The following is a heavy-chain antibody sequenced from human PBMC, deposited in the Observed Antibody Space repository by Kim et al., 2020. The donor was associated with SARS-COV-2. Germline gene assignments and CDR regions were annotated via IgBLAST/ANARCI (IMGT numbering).Heavy chain of an antibody. J-gene: IGHJ2*01. V-gene: IGHV3-23*01. D-gene: IGHD6-25*01. CDR2: ISGSGGST. Sequence: GGSLRLSCAASGFTFSSYAMSWVRQAPGKGLESVSAISGSGGSTYYADSVKGRFTISRDNSKNTLYLQMNSLRAEDTAVYYCAKGGRRLQAFDWYFDLWGRGTLVTVSS. CDR1: GFTFSSYA. CDR3: AKGGRRLQAFDWYFDL.